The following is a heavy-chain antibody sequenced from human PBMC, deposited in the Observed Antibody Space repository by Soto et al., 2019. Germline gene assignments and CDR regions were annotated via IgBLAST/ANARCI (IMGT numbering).Heavy chain of an antibody. J-gene: IGHJ4*02. Sequence: GGSLRLSCAASGFTFSSNGMHWVRQAPGKGLEWVAVIWYDGNKKYYGDSVRGRFTISRDNSKNTLYLEMNSLRAEDTAVYYCVVDTSGLLDYWGLGTQVTVSS. CDR2: IWYDGNKK. CDR1: GFTFSSNG. V-gene: IGHV3-33*03. D-gene: IGHD3-22*01. CDR3: VVDTSGLLDY.